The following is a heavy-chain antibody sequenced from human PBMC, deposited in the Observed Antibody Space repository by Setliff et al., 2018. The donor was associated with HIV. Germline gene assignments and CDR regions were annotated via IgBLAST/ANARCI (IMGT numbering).Heavy chain of an antibody. J-gene: IGHJ6*03. CDR1: GGSFSDYY. CDR3: VRGGYSSTWYYYYYMDV. Sequence: ASETLSLTCVVYGGSFSDYYWSWIRQPPGKGLVWVGYVYFSGSTEYNPSLRGRVTISVDTFKNQLSLKLTSVTADTAVYYCVRGGYSSTWYYYYYMDVWGKGTTVTVSS. V-gene: IGHV4-59*01. D-gene: IGHD6-13*01. CDR2: VYFSGST.